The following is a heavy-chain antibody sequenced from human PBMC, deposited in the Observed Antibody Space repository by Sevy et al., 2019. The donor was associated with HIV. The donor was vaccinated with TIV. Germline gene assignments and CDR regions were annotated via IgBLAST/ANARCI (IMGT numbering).Heavy chain of an antibody. D-gene: IGHD1-26*01. CDR3: ARYVGATYPIDY. J-gene: IGHJ4*02. Sequence: GGSLRLSCAASGFTFRTYWMRWVRQVAGKGLVWVSRINSDGSSTNYADSVKGRFTISRDNARNTVYLQMNNLRVEDTGLYYCARYVGATYPIDYWGQGTLVTVSS. V-gene: IGHV3-74*01. CDR2: INSDGSST. CDR1: GFTFRTYW.